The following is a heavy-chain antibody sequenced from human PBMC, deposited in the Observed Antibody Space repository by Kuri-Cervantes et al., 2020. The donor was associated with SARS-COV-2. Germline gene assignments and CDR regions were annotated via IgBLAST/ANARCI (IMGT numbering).Heavy chain of an antibody. J-gene: IGHJ6*02. V-gene: IGHV5-10-1*01. CDR3: VRLFPTGQYCPYGMDI. Sequence: GGSLRLSCKGSGYSFTTYWISWVRHVPGKGLEWMGRVDPTDSYTDYGPSFQGHVTISADRSINTVYLQWNSLKASDTGIYYCVRLFPTGQYCPYGMDIWGLGTMVTVSS. D-gene: IGHD2-8*02. CDR2: VDPTDSYT. CDR1: GYSFTTYW.